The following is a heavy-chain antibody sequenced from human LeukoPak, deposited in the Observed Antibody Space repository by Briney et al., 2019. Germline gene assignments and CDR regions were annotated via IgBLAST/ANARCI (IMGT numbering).Heavy chain of an antibody. Sequence: PSETLSLTCTVSGGSISSYYWSWIRQPAGKGLEWIGRIYTSGSTNYNPSLKSRVTMSVDTSKNQFSLKLSSVTAADTAVYYCARKARASGYYYYMDVWGKGTTVTVSS. V-gene: IGHV4-4*07. CDR2: IYTSGST. CDR3: ARKARASGYYYYMDV. CDR1: GGSISSYY. J-gene: IGHJ6*03. D-gene: IGHD1-26*01.